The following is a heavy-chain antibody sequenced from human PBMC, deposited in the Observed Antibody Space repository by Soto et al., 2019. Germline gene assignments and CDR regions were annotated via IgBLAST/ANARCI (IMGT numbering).Heavy chain of an antibody. CDR3: ARSVDP. Sequence: VQLQESGPGLVKPSQTLSLTCTVSGGSISSGGYYWSWIRQHPGKGLEWIGYIYSGSTYYNPSLKSRVTISVDTSKNQFSLKLSSVTAADTAVYYCARSVDPWGQGTLVTVSS. V-gene: IGHV4-31*03. CDR2: IYSGST. J-gene: IGHJ5*02. CDR1: GGSISSGGYY.